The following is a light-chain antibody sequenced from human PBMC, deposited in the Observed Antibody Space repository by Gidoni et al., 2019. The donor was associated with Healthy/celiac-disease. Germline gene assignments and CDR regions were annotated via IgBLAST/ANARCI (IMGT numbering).Light chain of an antibody. CDR2: KAS. Sequence: DIQMTQSPSTLSASVGDRVTITCRASQSISSWLAWYQQKPGKAPKLLIHKASSLESGVPSRFSGSGSGTEFTLTISSLQPDDFATYYCQQYNSYSRPFXXXTKVEIK. J-gene: IGKJ1*01. V-gene: IGKV1-5*03. CDR1: QSISSW. CDR3: QQYNSYSRP.